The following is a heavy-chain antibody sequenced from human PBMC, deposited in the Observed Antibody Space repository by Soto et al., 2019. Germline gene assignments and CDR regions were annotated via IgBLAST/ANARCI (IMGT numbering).Heavy chain of an antibody. V-gene: IGHV1-18*04. D-gene: IGHD1-26*01. CDR2: ISAYNGNT. CDR1: GYTFTSYG. Sequence: ASVKVSCKASGYTFTSYGISWVRQAPGQGLEWMGWISAYNGNTNYAQKLQGRVTMTTDTSTSTAYMELRSLRSDDTAVYYCASDIRLGATYYFDYWGQGPLVTVSS. J-gene: IGHJ4*02. CDR3: ASDIRLGATYYFDY.